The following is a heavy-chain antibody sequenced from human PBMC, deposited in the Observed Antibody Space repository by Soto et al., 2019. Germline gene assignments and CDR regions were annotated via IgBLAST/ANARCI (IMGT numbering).Heavy chain of an antibody. CDR1: GFSLSTSGVG. V-gene: IGHV2-5*02. CDR3: AHMGRYHDILTGYSWTIDY. J-gene: IGHJ4*02. D-gene: IGHD3-9*01. Sequence: QITLKESGPTLVKPTQTLTLTCTFSGFSLSTSGVGVGWIRQPPGKALEWLALIYWEDDKRYSPSLKSRLTITKDTSKNQVVLTMTNMDPVDTATYYCAHMGRYHDILTGYSWTIDYWGQGTLITVSS. CDR2: IYWEDDK.